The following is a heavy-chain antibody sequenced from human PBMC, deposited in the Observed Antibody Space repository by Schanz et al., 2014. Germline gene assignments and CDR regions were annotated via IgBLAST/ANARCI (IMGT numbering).Heavy chain of an antibody. D-gene: IGHD1-26*01. CDR3: ARNRGSGGQNWYFDL. Sequence: PGGSLRLSCAASGFSFSDYYMSWIRQAPGKGLEWISFINTGSNYINYADYVKGRFTISRDNTKNSLFLQLNSLRADDTAVYYCARNRGSGGQNWYFDLWGRGTLVTVSS. V-gene: IGHV3-11*03. CDR2: INTGSNYI. CDR1: GFSFSDYY. J-gene: IGHJ2*01.